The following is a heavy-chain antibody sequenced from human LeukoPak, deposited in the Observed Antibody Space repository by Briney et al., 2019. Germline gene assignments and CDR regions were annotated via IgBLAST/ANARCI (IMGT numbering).Heavy chain of an antibody. J-gene: IGHJ6*02. CDR1: GYTFTNYG. CDR2: ISAYNGYT. V-gene: IGHV1-18*01. Sequence: ASVKVSCKASGYTFTNYGVSWVRQAPGQGLEWMGWISAYNGYTNYAQKFQFRVTMTTDTSTSTAYMELRGLTSDDTAVYYCARVVDTATLGWGGYYYGMDVWGQGTTVTVSS. D-gene: IGHD5-18*01. CDR3: ARVVDTATLGWGGYYYGMDV.